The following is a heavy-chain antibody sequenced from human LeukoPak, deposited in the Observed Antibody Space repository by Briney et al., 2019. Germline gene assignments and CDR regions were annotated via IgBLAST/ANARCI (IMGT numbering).Heavy chain of an antibody. CDR2: IYSGGST. Sequence: PGGSLRLSCAASGFTVSSNYMSWVRQAPGKGLEWVSVIYSGGSTYYADSVKGRFTISRDNSKNTLYLQMNSLRAEDTAVYYCARDRFYYGSGSCLGYWGQGTLVTVSS. D-gene: IGHD3-10*01. V-gene: IGHV3-53*01. J-gene: IGHJ4*02. CDR1: GFTVSSNY. CDR3: ARDRFYYGSGSCLGY.